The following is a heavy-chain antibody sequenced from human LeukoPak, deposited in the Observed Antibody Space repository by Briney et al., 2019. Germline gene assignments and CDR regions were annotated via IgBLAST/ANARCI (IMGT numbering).Heavy chain of an antibody. V-gene: IGHV3-23*01. CDR3: AKDILTSSPGGSGPERMVCYGMDV. Sequence: GGSLRLSCAASGFTFSTYAMSWVRQAPGRGLEWVSAISGSGDGGSGGITYYADSVKGRFTISRDNAKNSLYLQMNSLRAEDTALYYCAKDILTSSPGGSGPERMVCYGMDVWGQGTTVTVSS. D-gene: IGHD2-8*01. CDR2: ISGSGDGGSGGIT. J-gene: IGHJ6*02. CDR1: GFTFSTYA.